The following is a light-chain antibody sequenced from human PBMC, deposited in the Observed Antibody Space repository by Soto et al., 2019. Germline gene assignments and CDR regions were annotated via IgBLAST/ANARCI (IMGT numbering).Light chain of an antibody. CDR3: SSYTSTATLEV. CDR1: SSDVGGYKY. J-gene: IGLJ2*01. CDR2: EGN. Sequence: QSALTQPASVSGSPGQSITISCSGTSSDVGGYKYVSWYQQHPGKAPKLMIYEGNNRPSGVSNRFSGSKSGNTASLTISGLQAEDEAADYCSSYTSTATLEVFGGGTKLTVL. V-gene: IGLV2-14*01.